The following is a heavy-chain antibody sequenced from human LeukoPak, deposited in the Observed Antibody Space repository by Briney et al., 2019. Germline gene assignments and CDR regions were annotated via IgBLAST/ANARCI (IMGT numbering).Heavy chain of an antibody. J-gene: IGHJ4*02. Sequence: SETLSLTCIVSGGSTNYYYWSWIRQSPGKGLEWIGNIYYRGNTNYNPSLESRVAISLDKSNNQFSLNLTSVTAADTAVYYCARGVLVGARGQYYFDYWGQGTLVTVSS. CDR2: IYYRGNT. D-gene: IGHD1-26*01. CDR3: ARGVLVGARGQYYFDY. V-gene: IGHV4-59*01. CDR1: GGSTNYYY.